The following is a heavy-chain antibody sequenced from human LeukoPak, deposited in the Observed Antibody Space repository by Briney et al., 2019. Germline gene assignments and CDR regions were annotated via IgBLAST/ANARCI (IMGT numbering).Heavy chain of an antibody. D-gene: IGHD3-22*01. J-gene: IGHJ4*02. Sequence: GGSLRLSCAASGFTFSCSAMHWVRQASGKWLEWVGRIRSKANSYATAYAASVKGRFTISRDDSKNTAYLQMNSLKTEDTAVYYCTRHVMEDYYDSSGYEEGGDYSRQGTLVTVSS. V-gene: IGHV3-73*01. CDR2: IRSKANSYAT. CDR1: GFTFSCSA. CDR3: TRHVMEDYYDSSGYEEGGDY.